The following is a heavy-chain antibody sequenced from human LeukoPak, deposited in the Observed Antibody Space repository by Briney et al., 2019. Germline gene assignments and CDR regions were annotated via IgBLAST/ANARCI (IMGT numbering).Heavy chain of an antibody. J-gene: IGHJ6*03. Sequence: GGSLRLSCAASGFSFSTYNMNWVRQAPGKGLEWVSSITTSSTYIYYADSVKGRFTISRDNAKNSLYLQMNSLRAEDTAVYYCARVSTSEMYYYYYYMDVWGKGTTVTISS. CDR2: ITTSSTYI. CDR3: ARVSTSEMYYYYYYMDV. V-gene: IGHV3-21*01. D-gene: IGHD2-2*01. CDR1: GFSFSTYN.